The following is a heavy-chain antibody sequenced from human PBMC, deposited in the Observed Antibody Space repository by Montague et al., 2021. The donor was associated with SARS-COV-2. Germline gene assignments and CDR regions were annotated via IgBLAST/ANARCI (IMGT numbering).Heavy chain of an antibody. Sequence: SETLSLTCAVYGGSLSGDHWSWIRQPPGKGLEWIGEVNHSGHTNYNVSLKSRVTMSVDTSKSQFSLKVRSVTAADTAVYYCARGPVGVAARPRYYFDQWGRGTLVTVSS. D-gene: IGHD6-6*01. CDR3: ARGPVGVAARPRYYFDQ. J-gene: IGHJ4*02. CDR2: VNHSGHT. V-gene: IGHV4-34*01. CDR1: GGSLSGDH.